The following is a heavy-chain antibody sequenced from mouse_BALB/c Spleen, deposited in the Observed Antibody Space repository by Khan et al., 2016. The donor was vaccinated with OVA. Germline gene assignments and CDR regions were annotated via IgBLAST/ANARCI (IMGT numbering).Heavy chain of an antibody. CDR3: VRSYGAFGY. Sequence: EVQLVESGGGLVQPKGSLKLSCAASGFTFNTYAMNWVHQAPGKGLEWVARIRSKSNNYATYYADSVKDRFTISRDDSHSMHVLQMNNLKTEDTAMYYCVRSYGAFGYWGQGTTLTVSS. D-gene: IGHD1-1*01. CDR1: GFTFNTYA. V-gene: IGHV10-1*02. J-gene: IGHJ2*01. CDR2: IRSKSNNYAT.